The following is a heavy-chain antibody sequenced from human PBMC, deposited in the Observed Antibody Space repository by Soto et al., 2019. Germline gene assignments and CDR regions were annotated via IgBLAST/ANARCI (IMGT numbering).Heavy chain of an antibody. J-gene: IGHJ4*02. D-gene: IGHD6-19*01. Sequence: EVLLVESGGGLIQPGGSLRLSCAASGFTFSTYWMHWVRQAPGKGLVWVSHINSDGSIITNADYVKGRFTISRDNAKNTLYLQMNNLRAEDTAVYDCVRGTSGWSGMEYWGQGTLVTVSS. CDR2: INSDGSII. CDR1: GFTFSTYW. V-gene: IGHV3-74*01. CDR3: VRGTSGWSGMEY.